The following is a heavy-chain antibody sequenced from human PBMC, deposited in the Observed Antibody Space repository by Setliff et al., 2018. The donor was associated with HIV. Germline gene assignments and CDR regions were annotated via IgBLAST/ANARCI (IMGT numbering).Heavy chain of an antibody. D-gene: IGHD6-19*01. CDR3: ATITVAGTGAFDI. V-gene: IGHV1-69*13. CDR1: GVTLNSFA. CDR2: IIPIIGTT. J-gene: IGHJ3*02. Sequence: GASVKVSCKASGVTLNSFAISWVRQAPGQGLEWMGGIIPIIGTTKYAQKFQGRVTITADESASTAYMELSSLRSEDTAVYYCATITVAGTGAFDIWGQGTMVTVSS.